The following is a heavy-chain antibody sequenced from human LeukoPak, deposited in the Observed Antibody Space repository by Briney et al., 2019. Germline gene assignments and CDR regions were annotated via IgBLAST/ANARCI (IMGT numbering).Heavy chain of an antibody. V-gene: IGHV4-34*01. CDR2: INHSGST. Sequence: SETLSLTCAVSGGSLSGYYWTWIRQPPGKGLEWIGEINHSGSTNYNPSLKSRVTISVDTSKNQFSLRLSSVTAADTAVYYCTTIEYSSSIVYWGQGTLVTVSS. J-gene: IGHJ4*02. CDR1: GGSLSGYY. D-gene: IGHD6-6*01. CDR3: TTIEYSSSIVY.